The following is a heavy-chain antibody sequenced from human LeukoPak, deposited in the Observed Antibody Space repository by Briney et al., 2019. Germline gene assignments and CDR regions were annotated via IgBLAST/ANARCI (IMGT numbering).Heavy chain of an antibody. CDR2: INPSGGST. CDR1: GYTFTSCY. Sequence: ASVKVSCKASGYTFTSCYMHWVRQAPGQGLEWMGIINPSGGSTSYAQKFQGRVTMTRDTSTSTVYMELSSLGSEDTAVYYCARTEGTDCSGGSCYFRYWGQGTLVTVSS. J-gene: IGHJ4*02. V-gene: IGHV1-46*01. D-gene: IGHD2-15*01. CDR3: ARTEGTDCSGGSCYFRY.